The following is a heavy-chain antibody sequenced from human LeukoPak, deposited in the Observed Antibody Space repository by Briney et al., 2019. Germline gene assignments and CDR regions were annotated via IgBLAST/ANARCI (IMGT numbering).Heavy chain of an antibody. V-gene: IGHV4-39*01. J-gene: IGHJ5*02. CDR3: ARTDYDFWSGYFNWFDP. Sequence: SETLSLTCTVSGGSISSSSYYWGWIRQPPGEGLEWIGSIYYSGSTYYNPSLKSRVTISVDTSKNQFSLKLSSVTAADTAVYYCARTDYDFWSGYFNWFDPWGQGTLVTVSS. D-gene: IGHD3-3*01. CDR1: GGSISSSSYY. CDR2: IYYSGST.